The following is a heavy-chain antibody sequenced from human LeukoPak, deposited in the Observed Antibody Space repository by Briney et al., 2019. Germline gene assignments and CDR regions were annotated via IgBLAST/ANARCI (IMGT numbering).Heavy chain of an antibody. CDR1: GYTLTELS. J-gene: IGHJ5*02. D-gene: IGHD3-10*01. CDR2: FDPEDGET. CDR3: ATDFGILRDYMVQGTAMP. V-gene: IGHV1-24*01. Sequence: ASVKVSCKVSGYTLTELSMHWVRQAPGKGLEWMGGFDPEDGETIYAQKFQGRVTMTEDTSTDTAYMELSSLRSEDTAVYYCATDFGILRDYMVQGTAMPWGQGTLVTVSS.